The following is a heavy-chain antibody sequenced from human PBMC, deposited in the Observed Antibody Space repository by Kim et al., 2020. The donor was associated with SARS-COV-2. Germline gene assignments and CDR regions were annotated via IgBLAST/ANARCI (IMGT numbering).Heavy chain of an antibody. V-gene: IGHV3-21*01. J-gene: IGHJ4*02. Sequence: LNYADSVKGRFTISRDNAKRSQYLKMNCRRAEDTSGYYCARERIAAAGYWGQGTLVTVSS. CDR3: ARERIAAAGY. CDR2: L. D-gene: IGHD6-13*01.